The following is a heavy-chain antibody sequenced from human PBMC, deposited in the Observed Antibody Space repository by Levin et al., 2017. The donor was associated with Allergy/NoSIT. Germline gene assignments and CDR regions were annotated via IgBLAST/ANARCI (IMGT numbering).Heavy chain of an antibody. Sequence: GESLKISCSASGFTFSSYAMHWVRQAPGKGLEYVSAISSNGGSTYYADSVKGRFTISRDNSKNTLYLQMSSLRAEDTAVYYCVKAGRSDAFDIWGQGTMVTVSS. CDR1: GFTFSSYA. J-gene: IGHJ3*02. CDR3: VKAGRSDAFDI. CDR2: ISSNGGST. V-gene: IGHV3-64D*06.